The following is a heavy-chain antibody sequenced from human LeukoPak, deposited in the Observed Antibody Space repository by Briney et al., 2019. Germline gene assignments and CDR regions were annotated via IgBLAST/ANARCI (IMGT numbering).Heavy chain of an antibody. CDR3: AKDQGQAVVPRRFDN. V-gene: IGHV3-23*01. J-gene: IGHJ4*02. Sequence: GGSLRLSCAAAGFMFSNFAMSWVRQAPGKGLEWVSTIYYSGGNTYSADSVKGRFTISRDNAKNTLYLQMNSLRAEDTAVYYCAKDQGQAVVPRRFDNWGQGTLVTVSS. CDR2: IYYSGGNT. D-gene: IGHD2-2*01. CDR1: GFMFSNFA.